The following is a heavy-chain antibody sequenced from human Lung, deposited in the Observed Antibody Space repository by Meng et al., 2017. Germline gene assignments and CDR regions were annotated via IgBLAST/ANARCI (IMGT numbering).Heavy chain of an antibody. D-gene: IGHD4-11*01. CDR3: ARGPTTMAHDFDY. V-gene: IGHV4-34*01. Sequence: QVPLQAWGAGLLKPSETLSLTCVVSGGSFSDYYWSWIRQPPGKGLEWIGEINHSGSTNYNPSPESRATISVDTSQNNLSLKLSSVTAADSAVYYCARGPTTMAHDFDYWGQGTLVTGSS. J-gene: IGHJ4*02. CDR1: GGSFSDYY. CDR2: INHSGST.